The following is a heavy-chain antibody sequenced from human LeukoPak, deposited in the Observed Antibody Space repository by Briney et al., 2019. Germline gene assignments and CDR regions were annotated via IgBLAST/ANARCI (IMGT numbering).Heavy chain of an antibody. CDR2: FHSSGMT. J-gene: IGHJ4*02. V-gene: IGHV4-4*07. CDR3: ARAPSVFGGICPIDW. CDR1: GGSINGFF. Sequence: SETLSHTCTVSGGSINGFFWSWIRPAAGEGLEWIGRFHSSGMTNYNPSLKSRVTQSLDTSKNQFSLKLTSVTAADTAVYYCARAPSVFGGICPIDWWGQGNLVTVSS. D-gene: IGHD2-15*01.